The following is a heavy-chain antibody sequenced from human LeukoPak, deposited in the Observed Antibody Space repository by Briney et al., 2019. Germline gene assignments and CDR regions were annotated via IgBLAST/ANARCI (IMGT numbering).Heavy chain of an antibody. D-gene: IGHD3-16*01. V-gene: IGHV4-59*01. CDR3: ARAAMMGPYDY. CDR2: IYYSGST. J-gene: IGHJ4*02. CDR1: GGSISSYY. Sequence: PSETLSLTCTVSGGSISSYYWSWIRQPPGKGLEWIGYIYYSGSTNYNPSLKSRVTISVDTSKKQFSLKLSSVTAADTSVYYCARAAMMGPYDYWGQGTLVTVSS.